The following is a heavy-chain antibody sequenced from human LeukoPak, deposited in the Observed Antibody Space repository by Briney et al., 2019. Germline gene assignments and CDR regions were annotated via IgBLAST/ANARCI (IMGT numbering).Heavy chain of an antibody. D-gene: IGHD3-16*01. J-gene: IGHJ4*02. V-gene: IGHV3-74*01. CDR2: INSDGSRT. CDR1: GFTFSSSW. CDR3: AIPRGAASFFDY. Sequence: GGSLRLSCAASGFTFSSSWMHWVRHAPGKGLVWVSRINSDGSRTNYADSVKGRFTISRDNAKNTLYLQMNSLRAEDTAVYYCAIPRGAASFFDYWGQRTLVTVSS.